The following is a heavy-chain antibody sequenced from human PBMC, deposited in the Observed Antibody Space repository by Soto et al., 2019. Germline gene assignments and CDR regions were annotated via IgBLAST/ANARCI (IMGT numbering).Heavy chain of an antibody. D-gene: IGHD3-10*01. CDR1: GFTFSGSA. CDR3: TRPLSTTMVRGVMVPYGMDV. V-gene: IGHV3-73*01. CDR2: IRSKANSYAT. J-gene: IGHJ6*02. Sequence: GSLRLSCAASGFTFSGSAMHWVRQASGKGLEWVGRIRSKANSYATAYAASVKGRFTISRDDSKNTAYLQMNSLKTEDTAVYYCTRPLSTTMVRGVMVPYGMDVWGQGTTVTVSS.